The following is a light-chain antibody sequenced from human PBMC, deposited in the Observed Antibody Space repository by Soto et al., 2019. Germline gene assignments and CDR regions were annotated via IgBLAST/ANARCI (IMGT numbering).Light chain of an antibody. CDR3: GTWDSSLSAWV. J-gene: IGLJ3*02. CDR1: SSNIGNNY. V-gene: IGLV1-51*02. CDR2: ENN. Sequence: QSVLTQPPSVSAAAGQKVTISCSGSSSNIGNNYVSWYQQLPGTAPKLLIYENNKRPSGIPDRFSGSKSGTSATLGITGLQTGDEADYYCGTWDSSLSAWVFSGGTQLTVL.